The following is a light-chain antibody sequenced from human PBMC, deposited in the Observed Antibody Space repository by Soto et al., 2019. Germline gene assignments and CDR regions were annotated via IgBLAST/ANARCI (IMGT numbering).Light chain of an antibody. CDR2: DVS. J-gene: IGLJ1*01. Sequence: QSALTQPRSVSGSPGQSVTISCTGTSSDVGGYNYVSWHQQHPGKAPKLMIYDVSKRPSGVPDRFSGSKSGNTASLTISGLQAEDEADYYCCSYAGSYTQVFGTGTKLTVL. CDR3: CSYAGSYTQV. V-gene: IGLV2-11*01. CDR1: SSDVGGYNY.